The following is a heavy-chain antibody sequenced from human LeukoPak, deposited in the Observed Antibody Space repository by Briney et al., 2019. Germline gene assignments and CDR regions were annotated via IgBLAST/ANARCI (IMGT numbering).Heavy chain of an antibody. V-gene: IGHV1-2*02. J-gene: IGHJ5*02. CDR3: ARDTGDYYESSGYPYNWFDP. D-gene: IGHD3-22*01. CDR2: INPNSGGT. Sequence: ASVKVSCKASGYTFTGYYMHWVRQAPGQGLEWMGWINPNSGGTNYAQKFQGRVNMTRDTSISTAYMELSRLTSDDTAVYYCARDTGDYYESSGYPYNWFDPWGQGTLVTVSS. CDR1: GYTFTGYY.